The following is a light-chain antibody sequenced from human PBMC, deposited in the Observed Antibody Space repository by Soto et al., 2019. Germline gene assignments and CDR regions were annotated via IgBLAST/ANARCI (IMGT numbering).Light chain of an antibody. V-gene: IGKV3-15*01. CDR2: SAS. J-gene: IGKJ1*01. CDR1: QSISDT. CDR3: QQYDNWPWT. Sequence: EIVMTQTPATLSVSPGGRATLSCRASQSISDTLAWYQQKPGQAPGLLIYSASRGATGFPARFSGSGSGTDFTLTISSLQSEDFTVYYCQQYDNWPWTFGQGTNLDI.